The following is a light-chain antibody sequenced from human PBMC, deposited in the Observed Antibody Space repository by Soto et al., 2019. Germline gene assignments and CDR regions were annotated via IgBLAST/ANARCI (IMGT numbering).Light chain of an antibody. V-gene: IGKV1-5*01. CDR3: QQYNTYPLT. CDR1: QSISNW. J-gene: IGKJ4*01. Sequence: DIQMTQSPSTLSASVGDRVTITCRASQSISNWLAWYQQKPGKAPKLLIYDVSSLKSGVPSRFSASGSGTDFTLTISSLQPSDFATYYCQQYNTYPLTFGGGTKVDIK. CDR2: DVS.